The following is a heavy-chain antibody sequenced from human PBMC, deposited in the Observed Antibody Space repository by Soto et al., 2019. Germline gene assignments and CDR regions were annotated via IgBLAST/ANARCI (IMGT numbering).Heavy chain of an antibody. V-gene: IGHV3-30*18. CDR3: AKEATHGRWYLDL. Sequence: QVQLEESGGGVVQPGRSLRLACAASGFTFSDYGMHWVRQSPGKGLEWVAVIGNTGKVKVYADSVKGRFIMSRDNSKNTLYMQMDSLREEDTAVYYCAKEATHGRWYLDLWGRGTLVTVSS. J-gene: IGHJ2*01. CDR2: IGNTGKVK. CDR1: GFTFSDYG.